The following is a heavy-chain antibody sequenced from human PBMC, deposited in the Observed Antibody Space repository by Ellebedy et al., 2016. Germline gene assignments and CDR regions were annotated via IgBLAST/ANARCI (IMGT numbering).Heavy chain of an antibody. D-gene: IGHD6-19*01. J-gene: IGHJ6*03. Sequence: LRLXXNVSGGSITSVGDYWSWIRQHPGKGLEWIGYIYYSGSTHYNPPLQSRVTISVDTSKNQFALKLSSVTAADTAVYYCARGKRGIAVVPHYMDVWGKGTTVTVSS. CDR3: ARGKRGIAVVPHYMDV. CDR1: GGSITSVGDY. CDR2: IYYSGST. V-gene: IGHV4-31*03.